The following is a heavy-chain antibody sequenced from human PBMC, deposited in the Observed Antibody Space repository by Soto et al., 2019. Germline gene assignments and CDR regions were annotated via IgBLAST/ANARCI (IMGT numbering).Heavy chain of an antibody. CDR1: GFTVSTKY. CDR2: IYSGGST. Sequence: EVQLVESGGGLVQPGGSLRLSCAASGFTVSTKYMSWVRQAPGKGLEWVSVIYSGGSTFYADYVRGRFTSSRDNSKNTVNLQMNSLRAEDTAVYYCAREPWAADYWGQGTLVTVSS. CDR3: AREPWAADY. J-gene: IGHJ4*02. V-gene: IGHV3-66*01. D-gene: IGHD3-16*01.